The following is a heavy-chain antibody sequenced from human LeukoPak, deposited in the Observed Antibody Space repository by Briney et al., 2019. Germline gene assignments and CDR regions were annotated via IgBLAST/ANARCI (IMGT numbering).Heavy chain of an antibody. D-gene: IGHD3-9*01. Sequence: SETLSLTCTASGGSISSGSYYWSWIRQPAGKGLEWIGRIYTSGSTNYNPSLKSRVTISVDTSKNQFSLKLSSVTAADTAVYYCARANYDILTGINYFDYWGQGTLVTVS. J-gene: IGHJ4*02. CDR1: GGSISSGSYY. V-gene: IGHV4-61*02. CDR2: IYTSGST. CDR3: ARANYDILTGINYFDY.